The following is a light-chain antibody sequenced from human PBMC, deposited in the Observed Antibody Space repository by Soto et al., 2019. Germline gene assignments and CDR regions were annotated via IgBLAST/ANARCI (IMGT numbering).Light chain of an antibody. J-gene: IGLJ1*01. CDR2: DVS. CDR1: SSDVGGYNY. CDR3: NSYTSSSTYV. Sequence: QSALTQPASVSGSPGQSITISCTGTSSDVGGYNYVSWYQQHPGKAPRLMIYDVSHRPSGVSNRFSGSKSGNTASLTISGLQADDEADYYCNSYTSSSTYVFGTGTKLTVL. V-gene: IGLV2-14*03.